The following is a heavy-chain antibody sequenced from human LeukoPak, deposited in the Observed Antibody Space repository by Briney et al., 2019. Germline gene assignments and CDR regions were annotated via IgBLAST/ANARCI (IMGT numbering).Heavy chain of an antibody. J-gene: IGHJ1*01. V-gene: IGHV3-21*01. CDR2: ISSSSSYI. CDR1: GFTFSSYS. Sequence: GGSLRLSCAASGFTFSSYSMNWVRQAPGKGLEWVSSISSSSSYIYYADSVKGRFTISRDNAKNSLYLQMNSLRAEDTAVYYCARETHSSLRVTEYFQNWGQGTLVTVSS. D-gene: IGHD6-6*01. CDR3: ARETHSSLRVTEYFQN.